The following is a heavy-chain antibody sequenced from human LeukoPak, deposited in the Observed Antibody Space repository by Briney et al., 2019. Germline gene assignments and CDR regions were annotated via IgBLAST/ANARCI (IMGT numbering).Heavy chain of an antibody. CDR3: ATGGGGSEY. D-gene: IGHD3-16*01. Sequence: GGSLRLSCAASGFTFSTYWMHWVRQAPGKELVWVSRINSDGSHTSYADSVKGRFTISRDNAKKTLYLQMNNLRAEDTAVYYCATGGGGSEYWGQGTLVTVSS. CDR1: GFTFSTYW. V-gene: IGHV3-74*01. J-gene: IGHJ4*02. CDR2: INSDGSHT.